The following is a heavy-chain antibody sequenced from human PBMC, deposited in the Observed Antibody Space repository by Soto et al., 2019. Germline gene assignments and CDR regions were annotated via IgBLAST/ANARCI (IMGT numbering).Heavy chain of an antibody. D-gene: IGHD2-2*01. J-gene: IGHJ5*02. V-gene: IGHV4-31*03. CDR1: GGSISSGGYH. CDR3: ARDRSVVPAANTLGPSGWFDP. Sequence: SETLSLTCTVSGGSISSGGYHWSWIRQHPGKGLEWIGYIYYSGSTYYNPSLKSRVTISVDTSKNQFSLKLSSVTAADTAVYYCARDRSVVPAANTLGPSGWFDPWGQGTLVTVSS. CDR2: IYYSGST.